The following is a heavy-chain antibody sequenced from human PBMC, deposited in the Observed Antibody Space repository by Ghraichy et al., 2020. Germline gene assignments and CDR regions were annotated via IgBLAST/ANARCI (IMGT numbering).Heavy chain of an antibody. D-gene: IGHD3-22*01. J-gene: IGHJ4*02. CDR1: GFTFSSYS. CDR3: ARDRSRSGGIYYDSSGPPEGFDY. V-gene: IGHV3-48*01. Sequence: GGSLRLSCAASGFTFSSYSMNWVRQAPGKGLEWVSYISSSSSTIYYADSVKGRFTISRDNAKNSLYLQMNSLRAEDTAVYYCARDRSRSGGIYYDSSGPPEGFDYWGQGTLVTVSS. CDR2: ISSSSSTI.